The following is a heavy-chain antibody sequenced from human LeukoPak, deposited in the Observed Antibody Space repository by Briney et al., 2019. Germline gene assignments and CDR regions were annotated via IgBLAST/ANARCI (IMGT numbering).Heavy chain of an antibody. CDR1: GGSFSGYY. D-gene: IGHD2-15*01. CDR2: VNHSGST. J-gene: IGHJ6*04. CDR3: ARGKTWTYCSGGSCSRYYYYGMDV. Sequence: SETLSLICAVYGGSFSGYYWSWIRQPPGKGLEWIGEVNHSGSTNYNPSLKSRVTISVDTSKNQFSLKLSSVTAADTAVYYCARGKTWTYCSGGSCSRYYYYGMDVWGKGTTVTVSS. V-gene: IGHV4-34*01.